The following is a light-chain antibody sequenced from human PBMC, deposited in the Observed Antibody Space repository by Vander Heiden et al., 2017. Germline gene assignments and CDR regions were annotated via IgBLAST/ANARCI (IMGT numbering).Light chain of an antibody. CDR3: GTWDSSLSAGV. V-gene: IGLV1-51*01. Sequence: QSVLTQPPSVSAAPGQKVTISCSGSSSNIGNNYVSWYQQLPGTAPNLLIYDNNKRPSGIPDRFSGSKSGTSATLGITGLQTGDEADYYCGTWDSSLSAGVFGGGTKLTVL. J-gene: IGLJ2*01. CDR1: SSNIGNNY. CDR2: DNN.